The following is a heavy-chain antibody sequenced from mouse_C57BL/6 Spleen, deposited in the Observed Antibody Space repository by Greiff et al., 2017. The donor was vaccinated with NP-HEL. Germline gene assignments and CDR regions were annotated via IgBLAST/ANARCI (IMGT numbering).Heavy chain of an antibody. CDR1: GYTFTDYY. V-gene: IGHV1-76*01. Sequence: QVHVKQSGAELVRPGASVKLSCKASGYTFTDYYINWVKQRPGQGLEWIARIYPGSGNTYYNEKFKGKATLTAEKSSSTAYMQLSSLTSEDSAVYFCARLDYWYFDVWGTGTTVTVSS. J-gene: IGHJ1*03. CDR2: IYPGSGNT. CDR3: ARLDYWYFDV.